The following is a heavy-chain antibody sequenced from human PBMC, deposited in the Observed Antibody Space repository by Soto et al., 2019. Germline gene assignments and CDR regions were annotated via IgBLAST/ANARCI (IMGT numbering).Heavy chain of an antibody. D-gene: IGHD5-18*01. CDR2: MSASGYSA. CDR3: AKGEQLWEPFEP. Sequence: GGSLRVSCAASGWAFSNDAISLGRQAPGEGLEWVSTMSASGYSAYYGGAVKGRFTTSRDNSKSTPYLQMKRLPADATAVYYCAKGEQLWEPFEPWGQGTQVTVSS. CDR1: GWAFSNDA. J-gene: IGHJ5*02. V-gene: IGHV3-23*01.